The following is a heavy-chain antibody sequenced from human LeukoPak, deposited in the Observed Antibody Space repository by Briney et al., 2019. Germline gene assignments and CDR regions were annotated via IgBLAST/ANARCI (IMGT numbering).Heavy chain of an antibody. V-gene: IGHV4-30-4*01. Sequence: SETLSLTCTVSGGSISSGDYYWSWIRQPPGKGLEWIGYIYYSGSTYYNPSLKSRATISVDTSKNQFPLKLSSVTAADTAVYYCARAYYDFWSGTYNWFDPWGQGTLVTVSS. D-gene: IGHD3-3*01. CDR3: ARAYYDFWSGTYNWFDP. CDR1: GGSISSGDYY. J-gene: IGHJ5*02. CDR2: IYYSGST.